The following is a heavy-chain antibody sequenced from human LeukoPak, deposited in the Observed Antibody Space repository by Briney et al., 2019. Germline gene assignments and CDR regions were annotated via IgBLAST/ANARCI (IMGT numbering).Heavy chain of an antibody. CDR2: ISSSSSYI. J-gene: IGHJ3*02. Sequence: GGSLRLSCAASGFTFSSYSMNWVRQAPGKGLEWVSSISSSSSYIYYADSVKGRFTISRDNAKNSLYLQMNSLRAEDTAVYYCARDLENTGLDAFDIWGQGTMVTVSS. CDR3: ARDLENTGLDAFDI. CDR1: GFTFSSYS. V-gene: IGHV3-21*01. D-gene: IGHD1-1*01.